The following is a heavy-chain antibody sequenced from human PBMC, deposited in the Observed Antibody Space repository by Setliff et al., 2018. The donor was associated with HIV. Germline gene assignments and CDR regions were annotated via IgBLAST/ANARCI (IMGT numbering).Heavy chain of an antibody. CDR2: IIPIFGTT. CDR3: ARHRYYDILFDP. V-gene: IGHV1-69*13. J-gene: IGHJ5*02. D-gene: IGHD3-9*01. Sequence: ASVKVSCKASGGTFSSYPISWVRQAPGQGLEWMGGIIPIFGTTHYAQKFQGRVTVTADESTSTAYMRLSSLRSDDTAVYYCARHRYYDILFDPWGQGTLVTVSS. CDR1: GGTFSSYP.